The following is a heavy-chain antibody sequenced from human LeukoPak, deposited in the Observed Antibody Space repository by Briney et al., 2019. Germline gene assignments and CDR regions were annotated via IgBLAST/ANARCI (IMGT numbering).Heavy chain of an antibody. V-gene: IGHV4-59*01. Sequence: PSETLSLTCAVSGASISHYYWNWFRQPPGKGLEWIGSIFYSEDANYNPSLKSRVTISVDTSKSQFSLTLTSVTAADTAVYYCAKGETVTTSPFDYWGQGTLVTVSS. CDR3: AKGETVTTSPFDY. CDR2: IFYSEDA. J-gene: IGHJ4*02. CDR1: GASISHYY. D-gene: IGHD4-17*01.